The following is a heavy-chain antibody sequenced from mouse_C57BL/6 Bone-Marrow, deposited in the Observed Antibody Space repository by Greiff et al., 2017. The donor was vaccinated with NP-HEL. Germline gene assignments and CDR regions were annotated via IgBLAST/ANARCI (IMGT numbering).Heavy chain of an antibody. CDR1: GYTFTSYG. Sequence: QVQLQQSGAELARPGASVKLSCKASGYTFTSYGISWVKQRTGQGLEWIGEIYPRSGNTYYNEKFKGKATLTADKSSSTAYMELRSLTSEDSAVYFCARSRSLYDYYGAWFAYWGQGTLVTVSA. D-gene: IGHD1-1*01. CDR3: ARSRSLYDYYGAWFAY. CDR2: IYPRSGNT. V-gene: IGHV1-81*01. J-gene: IGHJ3*01.